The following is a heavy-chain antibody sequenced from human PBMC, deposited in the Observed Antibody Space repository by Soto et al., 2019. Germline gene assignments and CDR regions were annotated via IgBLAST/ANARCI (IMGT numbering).Heavy chain of an antibody. V-gene: IGHV4-39*01. D-gene: IGHD2-2*02. J-gene: IGHJ5*02. CDR1: GGSISSSRSY. CDR3: ARHIVVVPAAISWFDP. Sequence: SETLSLTCIVSGGSISSSRSYWGWIRQPPGMGLEWIGSIYYSGSTYYNRSLKSRVTISVDTSKNQFSLKLTSVTASDTAVDYCARHIVVVPAAISWFDPWGKGTQVTVSS. CDR2: IYYSGST.